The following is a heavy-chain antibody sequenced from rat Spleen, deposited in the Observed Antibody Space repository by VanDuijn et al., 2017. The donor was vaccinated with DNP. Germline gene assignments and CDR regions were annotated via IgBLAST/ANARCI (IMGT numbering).Heavy chain of an antibody. Sequence: EVQLVESGGGLVQPGRSMKLSCAASGFTFSDYNMAWVLQAPTKGLEWVTSISPSGGGTYYRDSVKGRFTISRDNAKNSQYLQMDSLRSEDTATYFCATGVYGGYEDWFAYWGLGTLVTVSS. CDR2: ISPSGGGT. CDR1: GFTFSDYN. V-gene: IGHV5-25*01. J-gene: IGHJ3*01. D-gene: IGHD1-11*01. CDR3: ATGVYGGYEDWFAY.